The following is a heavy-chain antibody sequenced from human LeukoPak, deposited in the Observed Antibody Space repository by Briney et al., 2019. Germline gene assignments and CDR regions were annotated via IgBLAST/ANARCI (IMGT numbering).Heavy chain of an antibody. V-gene: IGHV3-23*01. Sequence: GGSLRLSCAASGFTFSSYAMSRVRHAPGGGREWVSAISGSGGSTYYADSVKGRFTISRDNSKNPLYLQMNSLRAEDTGVYYCAKDSPSGSYYDYWGQGTLVTVSS. CDR3: AKDSPSGSYYDY. D-gene: IGHD1-26*01. CDR1: GFTFSSYA. CDR2: ISGSGGST. J-gene: IGHJ4*02.